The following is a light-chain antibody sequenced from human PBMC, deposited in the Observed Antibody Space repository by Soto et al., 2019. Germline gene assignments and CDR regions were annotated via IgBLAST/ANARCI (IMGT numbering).Light chain of an antibody. CDR2: GNT. CDR1: SSNIGAGYD. CDR3: LSFDSSLSVV. Sequence: QSVLTQPPSVSGAPGQRVTISCTGSSSNIGAGYDVHWYQQLPGSAPKLLIYGNTNPPSGVPDRFSGSNSGTSASLAIAGLQAEDEDYYYCLSFDSSLSVVFGGGTKVTVL. J-gene: IGLJ2*01. V-gene: IGLV1-40*01.